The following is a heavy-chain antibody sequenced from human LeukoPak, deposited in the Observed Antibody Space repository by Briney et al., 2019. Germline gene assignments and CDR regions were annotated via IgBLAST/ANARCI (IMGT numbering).Heavy chain of an antibody. Sequence: GGSLRLSCTASGFTFGDYAMSWVRQAPGKGLEWVGFIRSKAYGGTTEYAASVKGRFTISRDDSKSIAYLQMNSLKTEDTAVYYCTRVVLIYFDYWGQGTLVTVSS. J-gene: IGHJ4*02. CDR2: IRSKAYGGTT. V-gene: IGHV3-49*04. D-gene: IGHD2-8*01. CDR1: GFTFGDYA. CDR3: TRVVLIYFDY.